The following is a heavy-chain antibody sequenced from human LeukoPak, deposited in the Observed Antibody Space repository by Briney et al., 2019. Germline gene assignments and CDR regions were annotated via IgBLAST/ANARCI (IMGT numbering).Heavy chain of an antibody. D-gene: IGHD3-22*01. CDR3: ARGPPNYYDSSGYYFY. Sequence: ASVKVSCKASGGTFSSYAISWLRQAPGQGLEWMGRIIPILGIANYAQKFQGRVTITADKSTSTAYMELSSLRSEDTAVYYCARGPPNYYDSSGYYFYWGQGTLVTVSS. J-gene: IGHJ4*02. CDR1: GGTFSSYA. V-gene: IGHV1-69*04. CDR2: IIPILGIA.